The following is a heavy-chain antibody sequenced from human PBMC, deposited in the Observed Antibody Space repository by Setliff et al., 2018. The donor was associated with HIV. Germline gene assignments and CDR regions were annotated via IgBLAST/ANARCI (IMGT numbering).Heavy chain of an antibody. D-gene: IGHD6-6*01. CDR1: GYTFSRYA. Sequence: ASVKVSCKTSGYTFSRYAISWVRQAPGQGLEWMGRIIPMFGTENYAQKFQGRVTLTADKFTTTAYMELSRLTSDDTAVYYCARGHSSSTNWFFDLWGRGTLVTVSS. CDR2: IIPMFGTE. V-gene: IGHV1-69*06. J-gene: IGHJ2*01. CDR3: ARGHSSSTNWFFDL.